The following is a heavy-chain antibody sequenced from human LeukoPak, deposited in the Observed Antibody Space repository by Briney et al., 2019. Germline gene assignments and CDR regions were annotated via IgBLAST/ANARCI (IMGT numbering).Heavy chain of an antibody. V-gene: IGHV4-59*08. J-gene: IGHJ4*02. CDR3: ARHIVGAYFDY. CDR2: IYHSGST. Sequence: PSETLSLTCAVYGGSFSGYYWSWIRQPPGKGLEWIGYIYHSGSTNYNPSLKSRVTISADTSKNQFSLKMNSVTAADTAVYFCARHIVGAYFDYWGLGTLVTVS. CDR1: GGSFSGYY. D-gene: IGHD1-26*01.